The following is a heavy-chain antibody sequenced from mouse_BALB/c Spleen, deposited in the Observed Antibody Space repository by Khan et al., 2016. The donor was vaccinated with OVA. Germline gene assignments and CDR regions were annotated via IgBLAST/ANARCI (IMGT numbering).Heavy chain of an antibody. D-gene: IGHD2-14*01. CDR1: GYTFTSYW. Sequence: QVQLKQSGAELARPGASVKLSCKASGYTFTSYWMQWVKQRPGQGLEWIGTIYPGDGDTRYTQKFKGKATLTADKSSSTAYMQLSSLTSEDSAVYYCANYRYSYFDYWGQGTTLTVSS. CDR2: IYPGDGDT. V-gene: IGHV1-87*01. CDR3: ANYRYSYFDY. J-gene: IGHJ2*01.